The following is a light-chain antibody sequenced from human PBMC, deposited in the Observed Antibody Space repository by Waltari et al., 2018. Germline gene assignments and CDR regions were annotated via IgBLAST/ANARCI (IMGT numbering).Light chain of an antibody. Sequence: EIVLTQSPGTLSLSPGERATLSCRVSQSVSSSYLAWDQQKPGQAPRLLIYGASSRATGIPDRFSGSGSGTDFPLTISRLEPEDFAVYYCQQYGSSPLTFGGGTKVEIK. V-gene: IGKV3-20*01. J-gene: IGKJ4*01. CDR3: QQYGSSPLT. CDR1: QSVSSSY. CDR2: GAS.